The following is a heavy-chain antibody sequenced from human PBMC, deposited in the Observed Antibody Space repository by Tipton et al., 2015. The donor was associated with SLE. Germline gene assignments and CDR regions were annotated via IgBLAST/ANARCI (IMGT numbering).Heavy chain of an antibody. CDR3: ARGGIYHDYSGNFDF. Sequence: TLSLTCALYGGSFSDYYWSWIRQPPGKGLEWIGEINHSGSTNYNPSLKSRVTISVDTSKNQFSLRLSSVTAADTAIYYCARGGIYHDYSGNFDFWGQGTLVTASS. J-gene: IGHJ4*02. CDR1: GGSFSDYY. V-gene: IGHV4-34*01. D-gene: IGHD3-22*01. CDR2: INHSGST.